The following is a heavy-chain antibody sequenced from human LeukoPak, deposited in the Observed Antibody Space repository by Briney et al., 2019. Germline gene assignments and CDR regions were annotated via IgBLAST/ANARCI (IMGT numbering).Heavy chain of an antibody. V-gene: IGHV4-59*01. J-gene: IGHJ3*02. CDR3: ATTKAGARGAFDI. D-gene: IGHD1-26*01. CDR2: IYYSGST. CDR1: GGSISSYY. Sequence: SETLSLTCTVSGGSISSYYWSWIRQPPGKGLEWIGYIYYSGSTNYNPSLKSRVTISVDTSKNQFSLKLSSVTAADTAVYYCATTKAGARGAFDIWGQGTMVTVSS.